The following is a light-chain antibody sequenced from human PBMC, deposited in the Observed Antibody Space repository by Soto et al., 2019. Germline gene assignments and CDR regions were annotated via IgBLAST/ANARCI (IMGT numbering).Light chain of an antibody. CDR1: STDIGAFNY. Sequence: QSALTQPASVSGSPGQSITISCAGTSTDIGAFNYVSWYQHHPGKAPKLLIFDVSDRPSGVSTRFSASKSANTASLTISGLQADDEADYYCSSYSTSISLVFGGGTKLTVL. CDR2: DVS. J-gene: IGLJ2*01. CDR3: SSYSTSISLV. V-gene: IGLV2-14*03.